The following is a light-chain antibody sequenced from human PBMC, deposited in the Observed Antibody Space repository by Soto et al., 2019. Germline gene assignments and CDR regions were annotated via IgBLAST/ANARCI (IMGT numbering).Light chain of an antibody. V-gene: IGLV2-14*01. CDR1: SSDVGGYKY. CDR3: SSYTTSNTWV. Sequence: SALTQPASVSGSPGQSIAISCTGSSSDVGGYKYVSWYQQHPGKAPKLMIYEVSYRPSGVSNRFSGSKSGNTASLTISGLQPEDEADYYCSSYTTSNTWVFGGGTKLTVL. CDR2: EVS. J-gene: IGLJ3*02.